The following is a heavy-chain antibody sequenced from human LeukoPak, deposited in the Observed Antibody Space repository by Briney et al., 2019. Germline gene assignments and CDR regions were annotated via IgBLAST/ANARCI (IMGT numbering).Heavy chain of an antibody. CDR1: GFTFSSYS. CDR3: ARTLNWYGVRNSDY. J-gene: IGHJ4*02. V-gene: IGHV3-48*04. Sequence: GGSLRLSCAASGFTFSSYSMNWVRQAPGKGLEWVSYISSSGSTIYYADSVKGRFTISRDNAKNSLYLQMNSLRAEDTAVYYCARTLNWYGVRNSDYWGQGTLVTVSS. CDR2: ISSSGSTI. D-gene: IGHD1-1*01.